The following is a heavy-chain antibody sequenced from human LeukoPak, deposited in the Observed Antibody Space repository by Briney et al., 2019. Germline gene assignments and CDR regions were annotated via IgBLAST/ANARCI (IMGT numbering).Heavy chain of an antibody. CDR3: ARVPVAGTFPIGYMDV. D-gene: IGHD6-19*01. CDR1: GFTVSSNY. Sequence: GGSMRLSCAASGFTVSSNYMSWVRQAPGKGLGWVSVIYSGGSTYYADSVKGRFTLSRDNSKNTLYLQMNSLRAEDTAVYYCARVPVAGTFPIGYMDVWGKGTTVTVSS. V-gene: IGHV3-53*01. J-gene: IGHJ6*03. CDR2: IYSGGST.